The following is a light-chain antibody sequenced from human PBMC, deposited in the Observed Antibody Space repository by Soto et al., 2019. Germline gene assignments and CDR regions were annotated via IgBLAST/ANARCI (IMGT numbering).Light chain of an antibody. J-gene: IGKJ1*01. CDR2: KAS. CDR3: QHYNTYPWT. CDR1: QSISSW. V-gene: IGKV1-5*03. Sequence: GDRVTVTCRASQSISSWLAWYQQKPGKAPKLLIYKASTLESGVPSRFSGSGSGTDFTLTISSLQPDDFATYYCQHYNTYPWTFGQGTKV.